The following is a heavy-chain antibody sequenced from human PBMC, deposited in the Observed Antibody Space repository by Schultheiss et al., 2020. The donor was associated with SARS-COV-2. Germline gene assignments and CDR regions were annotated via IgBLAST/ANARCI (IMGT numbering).Heavy chain of an antibody. CDR2: ISGSGGST. Sequence: GGSLRLSCAASGFTFSSYAMHWVRQAPGKGLEWVSAISGSGGSTYYADSVKGRFTISRDNSKNTLYLQMNSLRAEDTAVYYCAREGVVGAVTGLDVWGQGTTVTVSS. CDR3: AREGVVGAVTGLDV. J-gene: IGHJ6*02. D-gene: IGHD2-15*01. V-gene: IGHV3-23*01. CDR1: GFTFSSYA.